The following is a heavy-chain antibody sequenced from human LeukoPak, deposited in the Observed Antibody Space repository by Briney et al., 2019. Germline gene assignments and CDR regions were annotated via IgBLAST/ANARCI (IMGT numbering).Heavy chain of an antibody. CDR2: ISWNSGSI. J-gene: IGHJ3*02. CDR3: AKDIYSSSSNAFDI. CDR1: GFTFDDYA. D-gene: IGHD6-13*01. V-gene: IGHV3-9*01. Sequence: GGSLRLSCAASGFTFDDYAMPWVRQAPGKGLEWVSGISWNSGSIGYADSVKGRFTISRDNAKNSLYLQMNSLRAEDTALYYCAKDIYSSSSNAFDIWGQGTMVTVSS.